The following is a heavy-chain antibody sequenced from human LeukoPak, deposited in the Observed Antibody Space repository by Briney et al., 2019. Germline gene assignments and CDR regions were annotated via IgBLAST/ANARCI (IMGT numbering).Heavy chain of an antibody. J-gene: IGHJ3*02. Sequence: SETLSLTCTVSGGSISSYYWSWIRQPAGKGLEWIGRIDTSGNTNYKPSLKSRVTMSVDTSKNQFSLKLSSVTAADTAVYYCARGRRRYYYDSSGTLGAFDIWGQGTMVTVSS. CDR1: GGSISSYY. CDR3: ARGRRRYYYDSSGTLGAFDI. CDR2: IDTSGNT. D-gene: IGHD3-22*01. V-gene: IGHV4-4*07.